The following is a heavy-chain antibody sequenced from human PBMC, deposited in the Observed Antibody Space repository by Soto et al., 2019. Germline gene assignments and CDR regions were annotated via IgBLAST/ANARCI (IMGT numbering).Heavy chain of an antibody. V-gene: IGHV1-18*04. D-gene: IGHD2-21*02. CDR2: ISAYNGNT. CDR3: ARDYPDCGGDGYWAVAFDI. CDR1: GYTFTSYG. Sequence: ASVKVSCKASGYTFTSYGISWVRQAPGQGLEWMGWISAYNGNTNYAQKLQGRVTMTTDTSTSTAYMELRRLRSDDTAVYYCARDYPDCGGDGYWAVAFDIWGQGTMVTVSS. J-gene: IGHJ3*02.